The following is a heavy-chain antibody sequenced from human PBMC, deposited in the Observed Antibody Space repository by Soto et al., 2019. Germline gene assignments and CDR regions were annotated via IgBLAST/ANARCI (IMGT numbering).Heavy chain of an antibody. CDR2: ISAYNGNT. Sequence: ASVKVSCKASGYTFTSYGISWVRQAPGQGLEWMGWISAYNGNTNYAQKLQGRVTMTTDTSTSTAYMELRSLRSDDTAVYYCARVSGGLLWFGELLHYYMDVWGKGTTVTVSS. J-gene: IGHJ6*03. CDR1: GYTFTSYG. V-gene: IGHV1-18*01. D-gene: IGHD3-10*01. CDR3: ARVSGGLLWFGELLHYYMDV.